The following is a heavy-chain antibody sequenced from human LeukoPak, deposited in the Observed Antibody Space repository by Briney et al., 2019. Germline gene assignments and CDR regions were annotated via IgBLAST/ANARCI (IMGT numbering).Heavy chain of an antibody. V-gene: IGHV1-69*01. D-gene: IGHD2-2*01. CDR3: ARVSLYCSSTSCYAYYFDY. J-gene: IGHJ4*02. CDR1: GGTFSSYA. Sequence: GASVKVSCKASGGTFSSYAISWVRQAPGQGLEWMGGIIPIFGTANYAQKFQGRVTITADESTSTAYMELSSLRSEDTAVYYCARVSLYCSSTSCYAYYFDYWGQGTLVTVSS. CDR2: IIPIFGTA.